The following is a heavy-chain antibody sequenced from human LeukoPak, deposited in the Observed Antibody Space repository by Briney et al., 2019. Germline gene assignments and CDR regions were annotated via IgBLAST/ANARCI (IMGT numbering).Heavy chain of an antibody. Sequence: SETLSLTRIVSVGSLRTHYWSWIRQPPAKGVEWIGHIYYTGTTNYNPSLQSRVTISVDTSRNQFSMKLSSVTAADTAVYYCARHGALDYRSTSSFDYWGRGTIVTVSS. J-gene: IGHJ4*02. CDR2: IYYTGTT. CDR1: VGSLRTHY. D-gene: IGHD2-2*01. V-gene: IGHV4-59*08. CDR3: ARHGALDYRSTSSFDY.